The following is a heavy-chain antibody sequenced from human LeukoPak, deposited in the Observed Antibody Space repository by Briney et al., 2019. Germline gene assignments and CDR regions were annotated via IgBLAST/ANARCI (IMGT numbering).Heavy chain of an antibody. V-gene: IGHV3-23*01. CDR1: GFTFVTYA. Sequence: RGSLRLSCAASGFTFVTYAMTWVCQAPGKGLEWVSTISGSGDNTYYADSVKGRFTISRDNSKNTLYLHLNSLRAEDTAVYYCAKDLWAMTTVTSADYWGAGALVTVSS. D-gene: IGHD4-17*01. CDR2: ISGSGDNT. CDR3: AKDLWAMTTVTSADY. J-gene: IGHJ4*02.